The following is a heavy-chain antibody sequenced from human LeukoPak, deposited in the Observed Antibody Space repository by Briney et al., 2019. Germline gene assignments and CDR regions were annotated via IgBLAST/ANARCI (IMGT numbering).Heavy chain of an antibody. D-gene: IGHD3-3*01. V-gene: IGHV4-39*07. Sequence: PSESLSLTCNVSGTSIITSTFYWGWIRQSPGKGLEWIGSVDYHGKTYYNSALKSRVTISVDTSKNQFSLKFSSVIAADTAVYYCARDVLRFLVWGQGTLVTVSS. J-gene: IGHJ4*02. CDR3: ARDVLRFLV. CDR2: VDYHGKT. CDR1: GTSIITSTFY.